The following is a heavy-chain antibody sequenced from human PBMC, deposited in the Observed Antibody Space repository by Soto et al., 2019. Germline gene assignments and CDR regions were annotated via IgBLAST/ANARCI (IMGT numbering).Heavy chain of an antibody. J-gene: IGHJ3*02. Sequence: QVQLVQSGAEVKKPGASVKVSCKASGYTFTSYYMHWVRQAPGQGLEWMGIINPSGGSTSYAQKFQGRVTMTRDTSTSTVYMELSSLRSEDTAVYYCARSPTRSSWPAGAFDIWGQGTMVTVSS. CDR1: GYTFTSYY. V-gene: IGHV1-46*01. D-gene: IGHD6-13*01. CDR2: INPSGGST. CDR3: ARSPTRSSWPAGAFDI.